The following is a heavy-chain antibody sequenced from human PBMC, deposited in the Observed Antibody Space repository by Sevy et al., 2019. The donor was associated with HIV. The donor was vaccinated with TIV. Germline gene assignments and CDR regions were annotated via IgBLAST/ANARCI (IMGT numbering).Heavy chain of an antibody. CDR2: MNPNSGNT. Sequence: ASVKVSCKASGYTFTSYDINWVRQATGQGLEWMGWMNPNSGNTGYAQKFQGRVTMTRNTSISTAYMELSSLRSEDTAVYYCARWSSRWLIYYYYYGMDVWGQGTTVTVSS. V-gene: IGHV1-8*01. J-gene: IGHJ6*02. CDR3: ARWSSRWLIYYYYYGMDV. D-gene: IGHD6-13*01. CDR1: GYTFTSYD.